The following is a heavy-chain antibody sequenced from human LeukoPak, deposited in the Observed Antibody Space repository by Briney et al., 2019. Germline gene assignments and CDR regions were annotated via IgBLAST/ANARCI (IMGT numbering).Heavy chain of an antibody. CDR3: ARSSQFTTVTPFFDY. Sequence: PGGSLRLSCAASGFTFDDYGMSWVRQAPGKGLEWVSGINWNGGSTGYADSVKGRFTISRDNAKNSLYLQMNSLRAEDTAVYYCARSSQFTTVTPFFDYWGQGTLVTVSS. V-gene: IGHV3-20*04. D-gene: IGHD4-17*01. CDR2: INWNGGST. CDR1: GFTFDDYG. J-gene: IGHJ4*02.